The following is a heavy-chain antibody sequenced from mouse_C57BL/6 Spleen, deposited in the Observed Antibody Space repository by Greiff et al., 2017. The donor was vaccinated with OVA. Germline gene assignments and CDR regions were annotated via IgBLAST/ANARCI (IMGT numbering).Heavy chain of an antibody. CDR1: GYSFTDYN. CDR2: INPNYGTT. D-gene: IGHD1-1*01. Sequence: VQLKESGPELVKPGASVKISCKASGYSFTDYNMNWVKQSNGKSLEWIGVINPNYGTTSYNQKFKGKATLTVDQSSSTAYMQLNSLTSEDSAVYYCASGEAYYGSPYYFDYWGQGTTLTVSS. V-gene: IGHV1-39*01. CDR3: ASGEAYYGSPYYFDY. J-gene: IGHJ2*01.